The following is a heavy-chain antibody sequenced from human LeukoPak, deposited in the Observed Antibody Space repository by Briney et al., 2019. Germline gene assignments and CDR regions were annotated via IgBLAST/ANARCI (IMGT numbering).Heavy chain of an antibody. V-gene: IGHV4-34*01. CDR1: GGSFSGYY. CDR3: ARQVSYYYDSSGYLIFDY. Sequence: SETLSLTCAVYGGSFSGYYWSWIRQPPGKGLEWIGEINHSGSTNYNPSLKSRVTISVDTSKNQFSLKLSSVTAADTAVYYCARQVSYYYDSSGYLIFDYWGQGTLVTVAS. D-gene: IGHD3-22*01. CDR2: INHSGST. J-gene: IGHJ4*02.